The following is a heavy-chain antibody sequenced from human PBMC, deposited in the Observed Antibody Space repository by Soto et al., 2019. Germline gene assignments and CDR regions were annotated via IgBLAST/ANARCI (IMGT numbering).Heavy chain of an antibody. CDR3: AKDLTEEMARIFGY. Sequence: GGSLRLSCAASGFTFSSYAMSWVRQAPGKGLEWVSGLSGSAGTTYYADSVKGRFTISRDNSKNTLYLQMNSLRAEDTAVYYCAKDLTEEMARIFGYWGQGTLVTVSS. CDR2: LSGSAGTT. V-gene: IGHV3-23*01. J-gene: IGHJ4*02. D-gene: IGHD5-12*01. CDR1: GFTFSSYA.